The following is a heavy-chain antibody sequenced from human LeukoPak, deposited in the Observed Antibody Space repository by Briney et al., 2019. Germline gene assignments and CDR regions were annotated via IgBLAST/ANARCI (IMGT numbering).Heavy chain of an antibody. CDR1: GFTVSNNY. Sequence: GGSLRLSCAASGFTVSNNYMSWVRQAPGKGMEWVSVIYSGGSTYYADSVKGRFTISRDNSKNTLYLQMNSMRAEDTAVYYCAGGGSGSYHLDYWGQGTLVTVPS. CDR3: AGGGSGSYHLDY. D-gene: IGHD3-10*01. V-gene: IGHV3-53*01. J-gene: IGHJ4*02. CDR2: IYSGGST.